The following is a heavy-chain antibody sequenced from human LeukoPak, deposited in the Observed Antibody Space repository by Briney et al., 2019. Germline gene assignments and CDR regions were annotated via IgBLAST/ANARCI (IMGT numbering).Heavy chain of an antibody. CDR1: GGSISSYY. J-gene: IGHJ4*02. Sequence: SETLSLTCTVSGGSISSYYWSWIRQPPGKGLEGIGYIYYSGSTNYNPSLKSRVTISVDTSKNQFSLKLSSVTAADTAVYYCARDRGYGHFDYWGQGTLVTVSS. CDR3: ARDRGYGHFDY. D-gene: IGHD3-10*01. V-gene: IGHV4-59*01. CDR2: IYYSGST.